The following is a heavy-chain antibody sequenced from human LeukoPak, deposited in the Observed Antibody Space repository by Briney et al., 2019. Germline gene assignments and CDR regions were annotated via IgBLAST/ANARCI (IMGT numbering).Heavy chain of an antibody. V-gene: IGHV3-7*03. CDR1: GFTFSNNW. CDR3: AKGRNWYYFDY. CDR2: VKKDESEK. Sequence: GGSLRLSCAASGFTFSNNWMTWVRQAPGKGLEWVASVKKDESEKYYVDSVKGRFTISRDNAKNSLYLQMNSLRAEDTALYYCAKGRNWYYFDYWGQGTLVTVSS. D-gene: IGHD1-20*01. J-gene: IGHJ4*02.